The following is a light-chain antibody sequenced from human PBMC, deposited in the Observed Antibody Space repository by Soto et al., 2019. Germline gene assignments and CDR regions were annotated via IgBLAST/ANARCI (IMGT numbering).Light chain of an antibody. CDR3: QQRNNWPPIT. Sequence: EIVLTQSPGTLSLSKGERATLSCRASQSVSSYLAWYQQKPGQAPRLLIYDASNRATGVPARFSGSGSGTDFTLAISSLEPEDFALYYCQQRNNWPPITFGQGPRLDI. V-gene: IGKV3-11*01. J-gene: IGKJ5*01. CDR1: QSVSSY. CDR2: DAS.